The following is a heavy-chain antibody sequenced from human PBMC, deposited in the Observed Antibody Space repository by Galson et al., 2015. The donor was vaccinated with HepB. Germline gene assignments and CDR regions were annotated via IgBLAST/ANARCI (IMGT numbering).Heavy chain of an antibody. V-gene: IGHV3-48*04. D-gene: IGHD4/OR15-4a*01. J-gene: IGHJ3*02. CDR3: ATAKFGSGAYWTFDI. CDR2: ISTNGATI. Sequence: SLRLSCAASESTFSSSTMNWVRQTPGKGLQWVSYISTNGATIHYADSVKGRFTIARDNAKNTMWLQMNSLRAEDTAVYYCATAKFGSGAYWTFDIWGQGTLVTVSS. CDR1: ESTFSSST.